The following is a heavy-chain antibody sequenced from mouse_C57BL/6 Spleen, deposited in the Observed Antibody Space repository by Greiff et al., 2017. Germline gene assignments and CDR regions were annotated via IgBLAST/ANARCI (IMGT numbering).Heavy chain of an antibody. CDR2: ISSGSSTI. V-gene: IGHV5-17*01. Sequence: ESGGGLVKPGGSLKLSCAASGFTFSDYGMHWVRQAPEKGLEWVAYISSGSSTIYYADTVKGRFTISRDNAKNTLFLQMTSLRSEDTAMYYCASYSNYYYAMDYWGQGTSVTVSS. J-gene: IGHJ4*01. CDR1: GFTFSDYG. D-gene: IGHD2-5*01. CDR3: ASYSNYYYAMDY.